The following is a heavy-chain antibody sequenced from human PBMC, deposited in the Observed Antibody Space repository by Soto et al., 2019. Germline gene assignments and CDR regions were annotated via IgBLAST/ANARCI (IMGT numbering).Heavy chain of an antibody. CDR1: GYTFTGYY. Sequence: ASVKVSCKASGYTFTGYYIHWVREAPGQGLEWMGWINPQTGGTSYAQKFQGRVTLSRDTSINTAYLEPSRLTFDDAAVYFCARERYQVISDGMDVWGQGTTVTVSS. CDR2: INPQTGGT. J-gene: IGHJ6*02. D-gene: IGHD2-2*01. CDR3: ARERYQVISDGMDV. V-gene: IGHV1-2*02.